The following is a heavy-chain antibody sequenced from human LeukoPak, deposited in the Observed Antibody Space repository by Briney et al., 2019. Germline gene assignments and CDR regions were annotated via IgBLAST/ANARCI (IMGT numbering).Heavy chain of an antibody. CDR3: ARVEFGEYTSYFDD. Sequence: GGSLRLSCAGSGFSFNTYWTSWVRQAPGKGLEWVANIKQDGSEKDYVDSVRGRFTISRDNTKNSVFLHMNSLRVEDTGVYFCARVEFGEYTSYFDDWGQGTLVTVSS. V-gene: IGHV3-7*01. J-gene: IGHJ4*02. CDR1: GFSFNTYW. CDR2: IKQDGSEK. D-gene: IGHD3-10*01.